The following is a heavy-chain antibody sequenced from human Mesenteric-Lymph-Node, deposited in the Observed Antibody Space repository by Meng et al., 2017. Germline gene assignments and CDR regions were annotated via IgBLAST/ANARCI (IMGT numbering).Heavy chain of an antibody. V-gene: IGHV4-59*01. D-gene: IGHD3-10*01. J-gene: IGHJ4*02. CDR1: GGSISSYY. CDR2: IYYSGST. CDR3: ARDLDGSGSYLGY. Sequence: GSLRLSSTVSGGSISSYYWSWIRQPPGKGLEWIGYIYYSGSTNYNPSLKSRVTISVDTSKNQFSLKLSSVTAADTAVYYCARDLDGSGSYLGYWGQGTLVTVSS.